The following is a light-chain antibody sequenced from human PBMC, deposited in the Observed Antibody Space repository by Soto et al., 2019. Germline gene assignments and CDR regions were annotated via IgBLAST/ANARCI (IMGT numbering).Light chain of an antibody. CDR2: WAS. CDR1: QSVLYSSNSKNY. J-gene: IGKJ4*01. V-gene: IGKV4-1*01. CDR3: QQYDSTPLT. Sequence: DIVMTQSPDSLAVSLGERATINCKSSQSVLYSSNSKNYLAWYQQKPVQPPKLLIYWASTRESGVPDRFSGSGSGTDFTLAISSLQAEDVAVYYCQQYDSTPLTFGGGTKVEI.